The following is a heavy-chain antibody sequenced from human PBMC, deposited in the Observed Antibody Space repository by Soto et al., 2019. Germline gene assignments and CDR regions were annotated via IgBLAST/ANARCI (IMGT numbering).Heavy chain of an antibody. CDR3: ARVAVSGTRVDY. D-gene: IGHD6-19*01. V-gene: IGHV4-39*07. CDR2: IYSSENT. J-gene: IGHJ4*02. CDR1: GGVISSNSYS. Sequence: SEALSLKCTVSGGVISSNSYSWGFIRQPPGKGLEWIGTIYSSENTYYNPSLLSRVTISVDTSKNQFSLKLSSVTAADTAVYYCARVAVSGTRVDYWGQGTLVTVS.